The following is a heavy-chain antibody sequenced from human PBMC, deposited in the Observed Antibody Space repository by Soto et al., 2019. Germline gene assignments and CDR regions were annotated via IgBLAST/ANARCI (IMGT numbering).Heavy chain of an antibody. V-gene: IGHV3-9*01. CDR1: GFTFDDYA. CDR2: ISWNSGSI. J-gene: IGHJ6*02. Sequence: DVQLVESGGGLVQPGRSLRLSCAASGFTFDDYAMHWVRQAPGKGLEWVSGISWNSGSIGYADSVKGRFTISRDNAKNSLYLQVNSLRAEDTALYYCAKDAITMVRGVISYYGMDVWGQGTTVTVSS. CDR3: AKDAITMVRGVISYYGMDV. D-gene: IGHD3-10*01.